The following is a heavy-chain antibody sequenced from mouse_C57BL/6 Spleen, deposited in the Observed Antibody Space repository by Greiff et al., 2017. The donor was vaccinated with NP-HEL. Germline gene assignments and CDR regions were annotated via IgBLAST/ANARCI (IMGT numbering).Heavy chain of an antibody. CDR3: AITAHRCAY. D-gene: IGHD3-2*02. CDR1: GYTFTSYW. CDR2: IYPSDSET. V-gene: IGHV1-61*01. J-gene: IGHJ3*01. Sequence: QVQLQQPGAELVRPGSSVKLSCKASGYTFTSYWMDWVKQRPGQGLEWIGNIYPSDSETHYNQKFKDKATLTVDKSSSTAYMQLSSLTSEDSAVYYCAITAHRCAYWGQGTLVTVSA.